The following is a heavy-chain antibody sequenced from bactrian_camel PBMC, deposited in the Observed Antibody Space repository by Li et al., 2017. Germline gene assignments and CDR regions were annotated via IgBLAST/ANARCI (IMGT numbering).Heavy chain of an antibody. CDR1: GFTFSNYA. CDR2: INRSGSDT. Sequence: DVQLVESGGGLVQPGGSLRLSCAASGFTFSNYAMNWVRQAPGKGLEWVSTINRSGSDTYYTDSVKGRFTISRDNAKNTVYLQMNSLKTDDSAIYYSARGSWDFMDYWGKGTQVTVS. V-gene: IGHV3S11*01. D-gene: IGHD2*01. J-gene: IGHJ7*01.